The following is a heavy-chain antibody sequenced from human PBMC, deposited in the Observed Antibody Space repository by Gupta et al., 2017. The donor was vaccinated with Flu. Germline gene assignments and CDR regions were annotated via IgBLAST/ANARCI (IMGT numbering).Heavy chain of an antibody. CDR2: FTSSGDK. V-gene: IGHV3-23*01. CDR3: ANRPDPYGGPHIDY. D-gene: IGHD3-10*01. J-gene: IGHJ4*02. Sequence: ELQLLASGGGLVQPGGSLRLSCAASGFTFSNYAMTWVRQAPGKGLEWVSTFTSSGDKNYAESGKGRFTTSRDNSKNALYLQMNRLREEDTAVYYCANRPDPYGGPHIDYWCQVSLVTVS. CDR1: GFTFSNYA.